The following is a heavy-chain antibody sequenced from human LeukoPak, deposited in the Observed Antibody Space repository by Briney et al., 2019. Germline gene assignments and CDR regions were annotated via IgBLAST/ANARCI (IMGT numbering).Heavy chain of an antibody. D-gene: IGHD2-2*01. CDR3: ARSPYQPTIWWYFDL. CDR1: GGSISSSGYY. CDR2: IYYGGTT. V-gene: IGHV4-39*07. Sequence: PSETLSLTCAVYGGSISSSGYYWGWIRQPPGKGLEWIGTIYYGGTTFYSPSLKSRVTISVDTSKNQFSLKVTSVTAADTAVYYCARSPYQPTIWWYFDLWGRGTSVTVSS. J-gene: IGHJ2*01.